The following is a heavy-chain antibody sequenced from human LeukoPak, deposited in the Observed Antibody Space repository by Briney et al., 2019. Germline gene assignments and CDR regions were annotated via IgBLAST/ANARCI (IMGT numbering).Heavy chain of an antibody. V-gene: IGHV3-21*01. Sequence: GGSLRLSCAASGFTFSSYSMNWVRQAPGKGLEWVSSISSSSSYIYYADSVKGRFTISRDNAKNSLYLQMNSLRAEDTAVYYCARGLCSSTSCYHYYYYYMDVWGKGTTVTVSS. CDR1: GFTFSSYS. CDR2: ISSSSSYI. D-gene: IGHD2-2*01. CDR3: ARGLCSSTSCYHYYYYYMDV. J-gene: IGHJ6*03.